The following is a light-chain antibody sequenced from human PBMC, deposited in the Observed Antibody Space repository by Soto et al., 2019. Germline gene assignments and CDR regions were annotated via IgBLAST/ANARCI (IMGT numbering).Light chain of an antibody. Sequence: EIVLTRSPGTLALSPGERATLSCRASQSVSSSYLAWYQQKPGQAPRLLIYGASSRATGIPDRFSGSGSGTDFTLTISRLEPEDFAVYYCQQRSNCLTFGQGTKVDIK. CDR3: QQRSNCLT. J-gene: IGKJ1*01. V-gene: IGKV3D-20*02. CDR2: GAS. CDR1: QSVSSSY.